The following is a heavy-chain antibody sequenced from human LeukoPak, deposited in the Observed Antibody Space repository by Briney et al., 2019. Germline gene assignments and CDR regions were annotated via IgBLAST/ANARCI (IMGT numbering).Heavy chain of an antibody. CDR3: ARGVPYDFWSGYYAGFDY. D-gene: IGHD3-3*01. CDR2: IYYSGST. J-gene: IGHJ4*02. V-gene: IGHV4-59*01. CDR1: GGSISSYY. Sequence: SSETPSLTCTVSGGSISSYYWSWIRQPPGKGLEWIGYIYYSGSTNYNPSFKSRVTISVDTSKNQFSLKLSSVTAADTAVYYCARGVPYDFWSGYYAGFDYWGQGTLVTVSS.